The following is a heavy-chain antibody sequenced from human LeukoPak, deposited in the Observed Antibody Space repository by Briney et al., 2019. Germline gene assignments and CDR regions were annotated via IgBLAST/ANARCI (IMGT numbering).Heavy chain of an antibody. V-gene: IGHV3-23*01. D-gene: IGHD3-22*01. CDR2: ISGSGVNT. J-gene: IGHJ3*02. CDR3: AKDLRYYDNSGYPDAFDI. CDR1: GFTFSSYA. Sequence: GGSLRLSCAASGFTFSSYAMSWVRQAPGKGLAWVSAISGSGVNTFYADSVKGRFTISRDNSKNTLYLQMSSLRAEDTAVYYCAKDLRYYDNSGYPDAFDIWGQGTMVTVFS.